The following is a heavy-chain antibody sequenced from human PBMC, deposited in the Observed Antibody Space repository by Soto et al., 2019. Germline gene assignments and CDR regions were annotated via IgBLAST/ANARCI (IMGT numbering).Heavy chain of an antibody. V-gene: IGHV3-9*01. Sequence: EVQLVESGGGLVQPGRSLRLSCAASGFTFDDYAMHWVRQAPGKGLEWVSGISWNSYSLGYADSVKGRFTISRDNAKNSLYLQMNSLRAEDTALYYCAKDGGITMVRGVITKSSGFDYWGQGTLVTVSS. CDR3: AKDGGITMVRGVITKSSGFDY. D-gene: IGHD3-10*01. J-gene: IGHJ4*02. CDR1: GFTFDDYA. CDR2: ISWNSYSL.